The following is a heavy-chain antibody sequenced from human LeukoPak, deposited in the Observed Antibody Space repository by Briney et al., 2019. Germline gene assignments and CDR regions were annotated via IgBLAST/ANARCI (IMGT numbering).Heavy chain of an antibody. Sequence: GGSLRLPCAASGFTFSSYGMHWVRQAPGKGLGWVAVIWYDGSNKYYADSVKGRFTISRDNSKNTLYLQMNSLRAEDTAVYYCARDSSTVTTFSWFDPWGQGTLVTVSS. V-gene: IGHV3-33*01. J-gene: IGHJ5*02. CDR3: ARDSSTVTTFSWFDP. CDR2: IWYDGSNK. CDR1: GFTFSSYG. D-gene: IGHD4-17*01.